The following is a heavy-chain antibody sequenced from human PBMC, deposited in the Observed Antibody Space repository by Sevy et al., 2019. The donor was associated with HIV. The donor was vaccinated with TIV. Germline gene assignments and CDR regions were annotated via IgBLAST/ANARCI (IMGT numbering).Heavy chain of an antibody. CDR2: ISGNNDYT. CDR3: ARDRNNYDSSGYPKGIDV. J-gene: IGHJ6*02. D-gene: IGHD3-22*01. CDR1: GYTFTRYG. Sequence: ASVKVSCKASGYTFTRYGISWVRRAPGQGLEWMGWISGNNDYTNYAQKIQGRVTMTTDTSTSVAYMELRSLRSDDTAVYYCARDRNNYDSSGYPKGIDVWGQGTTVTVSS. V-gene: IGHV1-18*01.